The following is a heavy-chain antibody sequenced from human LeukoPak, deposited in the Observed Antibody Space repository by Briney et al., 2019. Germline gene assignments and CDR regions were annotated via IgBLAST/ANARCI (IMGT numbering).Heavy chain of an antibody. D-gene: IGHD3-22*01. CDR2: IYYSGST. CDR1: GGSISSYY. CDR3: ATSPYYYDSSGYSPFDY. Sequence: SETLSLTCTVSGGSISSYYWSWIRQPPGKGLEWIGYIYYSGSTNYNPSLKSRVTISVDTSKNQLSLKLSSVTAADTAVYYCATSPYYYDSSGYSPFDYWGQGTLVTVSS. V-gene: IGHV4-59*01. J-gene: IGHJ4*02.